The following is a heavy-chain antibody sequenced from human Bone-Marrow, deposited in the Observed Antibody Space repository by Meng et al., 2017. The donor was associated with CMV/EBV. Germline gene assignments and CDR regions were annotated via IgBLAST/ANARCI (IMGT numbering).Heavy chain of an antibody. V-gene: IGHV4-34*01. D-gene: IGHD6-19*01. CDR1: SGSFSGHY. CDR3: ARRSRYGSGWYVDY. CDR2: INNSGNT. J-gene: IGHJ4*02. Sequence: GSLRLSCAVYSGSFSGHYWTWIRQPPGKGLEWIAEINNSGNTNYNPSLKSRVTISVDTSKNQFSLKVRSVTAADTAVYPCARRSRYGSGWYVDYWGQGTLVTVSS.